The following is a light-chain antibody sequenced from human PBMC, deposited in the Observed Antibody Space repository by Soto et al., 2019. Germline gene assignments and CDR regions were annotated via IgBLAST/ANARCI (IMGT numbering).Light chain of an antibody. Sequence: EIVLTQSPASVSLSPGGRATLSCRASRTVNSQLAWYQQKPGQAPRLLIYDTFNRAAGIPARFSGSETGTDFTLTINNLEPEDSAVYYCQQRLDWPLTFGGGTKVEIK. CDR2: DTF. J-gene: IGKJ4*01. CDR3: QQRLDWPLT. V-gene: IGKV3-11*01. CDR1: RTVNSQ.